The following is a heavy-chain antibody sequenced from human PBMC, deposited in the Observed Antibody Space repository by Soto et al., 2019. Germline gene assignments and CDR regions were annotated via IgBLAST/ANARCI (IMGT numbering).Heavy chain of an antibody. J-gene: IGHJ6*02. CDR3: ASSSYSSSWYSHYYYYGIDV. CDR2: ISSSSSTI. Sequence: EVQLVESGGGLVQPGGSLRLSCAASGFTFSSYSMNWVRQAPGKGLEWVSYISSSSSTIYYADSVKGRFTISRDNAKNSLYLQMNSLRDEDTAVYYCASSSYSSSWYSHYYYYGIDVWGQGTTVSVSS. CDR1: GFTFSSYS. V-gene: IGHV3-48*02. D-gene: IGHD6-13*01.